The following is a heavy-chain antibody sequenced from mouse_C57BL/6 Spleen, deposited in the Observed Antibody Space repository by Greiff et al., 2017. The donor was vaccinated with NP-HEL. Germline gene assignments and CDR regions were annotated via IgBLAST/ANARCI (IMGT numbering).Heavy chain of an antibody. J-gene: IGHJ4*01. CDR2: IYPRSGNT. CDR3: AYYGSSYVDYYAMDY. D-gene: IGHD1-1*01. Sequence: VQLQQSGAELARPGASVKLSCKASGYTFTSYGISWVKQRTGQGLEWIGEIYPRSGNTYYNEKFKGKATLTADKSSSTAYMELRSLTSEDSAVYFCAYYGSSYVDYYAMDYWGQGTSVTVSS. CDR1: GYTFTSYG. V-gene: IGHV1-81*01.